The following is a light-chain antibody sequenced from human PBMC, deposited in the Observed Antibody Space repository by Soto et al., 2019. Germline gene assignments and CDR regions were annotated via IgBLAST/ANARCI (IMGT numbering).Light chain of an antibody. V-gene: IGLV2-14*01. J-gene: IGLJ1*01. Sequence: QSALTQSASVSGSPGQSITISCTGTSSDVGNYNYVSWYQQHPGEVPKLIIFNVNNRPSGVSNPFSGSKSGNTASLTISGLQAEDEADYYCSSFTSSTTYVFGTGTKVTVL. CDR3: SSFTSSTTYV. CDR2: NVN. CDR1: SSDVGNYNY.